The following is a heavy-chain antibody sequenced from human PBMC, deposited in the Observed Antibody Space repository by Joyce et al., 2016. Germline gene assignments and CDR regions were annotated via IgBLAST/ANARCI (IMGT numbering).Heavy chain of an antibody. J-gene: IGHJ5*02. V-gene: IGHV3-74*01. Sequence: EVQLVESEGGLVQPGGSLRLSCAASGFSFSGYWIHWVRQAPGKGLVWVSRINTDGSSTRFADSVKGRFTISRDNAKNTLYLQMNSLRAEDTAVYYCVRGISARPGGPNWFDPWGQGTLVTVSS. CDR3: VRGISARPGGPNWFDP. CDR1: GFSFSGYW. D-gene: IGHD6-6*01. CDR2: INTDGSST.